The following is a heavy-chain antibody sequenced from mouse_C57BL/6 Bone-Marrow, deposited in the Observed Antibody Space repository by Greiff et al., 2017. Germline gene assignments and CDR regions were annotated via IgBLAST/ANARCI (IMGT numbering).Heavy chain of an antibody. Sequence: VQLQQSVAELVRPGASVKLSCTASGFNIKNTYMNWVKQRPEQGLEWIGRIYPANGNTNYDAKFKGKATITAAKSSNTAYLQLRSLASEDSAVFYCSRGVLAYWGQGTLVTVSA. CDR1: GFNIKNTY. CDR2: IYPANGNT. V-gene: IGHV14-3*01. CDR3: SRGVLAY. J-gene: IGHJ3*01.